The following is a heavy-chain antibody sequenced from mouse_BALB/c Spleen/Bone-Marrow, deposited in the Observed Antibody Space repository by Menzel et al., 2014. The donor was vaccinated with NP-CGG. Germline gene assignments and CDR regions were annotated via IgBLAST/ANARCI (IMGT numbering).Heavy chain of an antibody. CDR2: IYPGNSDT. J-gene: IGHJ1*01. V-gene: IGHV1-5*01. CDR1: GYSFTNYW. Sequence: VQLKESGTVLARPGASVKMSCKASGYSFTNYWLHWVKQRPGQGLEWIGAIYPGNSDTSYNQKFKGKAKLTAVTSASTAYMELSSLTNEDSAVYYCTRFGSSYDWYIDVWGAGTTVTVSS. D-gene: IGHD1-1*01. CDR3: TRFGSSYDWYIDV.